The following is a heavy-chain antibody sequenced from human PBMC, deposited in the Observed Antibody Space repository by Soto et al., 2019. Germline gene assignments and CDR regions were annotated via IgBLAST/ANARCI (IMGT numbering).Heavy chain of an antibody. CDR3: AKDPAAMYSSGWSQSFDF. J-gene: IGHJ4*02. D-gene: IGHD6-19*01. V-gene: IGHV3-23*01. CDR2: IVGSGGRT. CDR1: GFTFSAFA. Sequence: EVQLLESGGGLVKPGGSLTLSCAASGFTFSAFALSWVRQAPGEGLEWVSGIVGSGGRTYYADSVKGRFTISRDNTKNMVYPQISSLRAQDTAMYYCAKDPAAMYSSGWSQSFDFWGQGTQVTVSS.